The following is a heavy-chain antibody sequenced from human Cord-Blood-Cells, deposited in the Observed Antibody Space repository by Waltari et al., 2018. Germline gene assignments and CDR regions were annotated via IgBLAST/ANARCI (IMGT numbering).Heavy chain of an antibody. D-gene: IGHD3-3*01. CDR1: GFTFTSSA. V-gene: IGHV1-58*01. J-gene: IGHJ4*02. CDR3: AASRFYTDFWSGPDY. Sequence: QMQLVQSGPEVKKPGTSVKVSCKASGFTFTSSAVQWVRKARGQRLAWIGWIVVGSGNTNYAQKFQERVTITRDMSTSTAYMELSSLRSEDTAVYYCAASRFYTDFWSGPDYWGQGTLVTVSS. CDR2: IVVGSGNT.